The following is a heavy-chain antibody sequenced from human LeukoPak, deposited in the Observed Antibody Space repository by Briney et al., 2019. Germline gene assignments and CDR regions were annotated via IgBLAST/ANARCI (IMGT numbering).Heavy chain of an antibody. D-gene: IGHD2-21*02. Sequence: GESLKISCKGSGYRFTTYWIGWVRQAPGKGREWVSFISSSGHTIYYSDSVKGRFTISRDNARNSLYLQMNSLRAEDTAVYYCARDEHLRVGGDGHYYGMDVWGQGTTVTVSS. CDR1: GYRFTTYW. CDR3: ARDEHLRVGGDGHYYGMDV. V-gene: IGHV3-48*04. CDR2: ISSSGHTI. J-gene: IGHJ6*02.